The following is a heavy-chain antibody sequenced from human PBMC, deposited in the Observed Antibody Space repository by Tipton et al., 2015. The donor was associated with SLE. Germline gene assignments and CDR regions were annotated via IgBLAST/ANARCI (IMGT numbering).Heavy chain of an antibody. D-gene: IGHD3-16*01. Sequence: TLSLTCAVSGYSISSGYYWSWIRQPPGKGLEWIGEINHSGSTYYNPSLKSRVTISVDTSKNQFSLKLSSVTAADTAVYYCARDYDYIWGSFDIWGQGTMVTVSS. J-gene: IGHJ3*02. CDR1: GYSISSGYY. V-gene: IGHV4-38-2*02. CDR3: ARDYDYIWGSFDI. CDR2: INHSGST.